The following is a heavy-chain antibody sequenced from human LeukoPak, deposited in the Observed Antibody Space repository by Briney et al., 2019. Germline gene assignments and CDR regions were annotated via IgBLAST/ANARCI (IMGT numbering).Heavy chain of an antibody. CDR3: LRDRGYSNYDC. D-gene: IGHD5-12*01. CDR2: IKQDGSEK. Sequence: GGSLRLSCAASAFSLSDYWMNWVRQAPGKGLEWVASIKQDGSEKYYVDSVKGRFTISRDNAKNSLYLQINTLRAEDTAVYSCLRDRGYSNYDCWGEGTLVTVSS. CDR1: AFSLSDYW. V-gene: IGHV3-7*01. J-gene: IGHJ4*02.